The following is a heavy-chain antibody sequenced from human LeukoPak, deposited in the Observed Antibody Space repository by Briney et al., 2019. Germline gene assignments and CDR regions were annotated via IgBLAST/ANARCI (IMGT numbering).Heavy chain of an antibody. Sequence: GGSLRLSCAVSGFTFTSYWMRWVRQAPGEGLEWVANIKEDGSEKYYVDSVRGRFTISRDNAKNSLYLQIDSLRADDTAVYYCAREFSQSCDYWGQGTPVTVSS. V-gene: IGHV3-7*05. D-gene: IGHD2/OR15-2a*01. CDR1: GFTFTSYW. J-gene: IGHJ4*02. CDR2: IKEDGSEK. CDR3: AREFSQSCDY.